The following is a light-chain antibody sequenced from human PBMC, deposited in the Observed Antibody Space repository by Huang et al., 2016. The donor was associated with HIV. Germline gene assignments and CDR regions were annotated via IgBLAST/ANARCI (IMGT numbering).Light chain of an antibody. V-gene: IGKV3-15*01. CDR1: QSVTND. J-gene: IGKJ1*01. Sequence: EIVMTQSPASLSVSPGERATLSCRASQSVTNDLVWYQQKPGQAPRLLIHGASTRATGIPARFSGSGSGTEFTLTISSLESEDSAVYYCQQNYDWPPVTFGQGTKVEIK. CDR3: QQNYDWPPVT. CDR2: GAS.